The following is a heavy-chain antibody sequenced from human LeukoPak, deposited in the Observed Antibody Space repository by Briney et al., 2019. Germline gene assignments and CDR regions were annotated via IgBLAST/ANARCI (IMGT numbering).Heavy chain of an antibody. CDR3: ARDLRSGSYSNWFDP. CDR1: GFTFSSYS. Sequence: GGSLRLSCAASGFTFSSYSMNWVRQAPGKGLEWVSSISSSSSYIYYADSVKGRFTISRDNAKNSLYLQMNSLGAEDTAVYYCARDLRSGSYSNWFDPWGQGTLVTVSS. CDR2: ISSSSSYI. J-gene: IGHJ5*02. V-gene: IGHV3-21*01. D-gene: IGHD3-10*02.